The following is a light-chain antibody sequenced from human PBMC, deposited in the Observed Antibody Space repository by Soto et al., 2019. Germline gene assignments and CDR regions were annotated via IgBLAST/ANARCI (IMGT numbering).Light chain of an antibody. CDR2: GNS. V-gene: IGLV1-40*01. Sequence: QSVLTQPPSVSGAPGQRVTISCTGSSSNIVAGYDVHWYQQLPGTAPKLLIYGNSNRPSGVPDRFSGSKSGTSASLAITGLQAEYEADYYCQSYDSSLSGYVVFGEGTKLTVL. CDR3: QSYDSSLSGYVV. J-gene: IGLJ2*01. CDR1: SSNIVAGYD.